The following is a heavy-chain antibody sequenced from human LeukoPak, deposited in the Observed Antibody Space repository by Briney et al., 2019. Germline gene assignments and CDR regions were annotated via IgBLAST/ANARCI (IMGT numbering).Heavy chain of an antibody. CDR2: IGANNANT. D-gene: IGHD2-8*01. J-gene: IGHJ4*02. Sequence: ASVQVSCKASGNTFTCYYMNWVRQAPGQGLEWMGWIGANNANTKLEQKFQGRLTMAIDTSTGIVHMELRDLISDDTAVYYCGRNGVVAENRLYVDYWGQGTLVTVSS. CDR1: GNTFTCYY. V-gene: IGHV1-18*04. CDR3: GRNGVVAENRLYVDY.